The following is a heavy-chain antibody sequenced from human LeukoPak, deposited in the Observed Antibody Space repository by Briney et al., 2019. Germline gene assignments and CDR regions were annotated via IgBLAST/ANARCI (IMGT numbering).Heavy chain of an antibody. D-gene: IGHD4-17*01. J-gene: IGHJ3*02. CDR2: MGVSGDNV. V-gene: IGHV3-23*01. CDR3: AKDPNGDYVGAFDT. CDR1: GFTFSAYG. Sequence: QPGGSLRLPCAASGFTFSAYGVTGVRQAPGRGREGVSSMGVSGDNVHYADSVKGRFAISRDNSKNTLYLQMNSLRAEDAAVYYCAKDPNGDYVGAFDTWGQGTMVIVSS.